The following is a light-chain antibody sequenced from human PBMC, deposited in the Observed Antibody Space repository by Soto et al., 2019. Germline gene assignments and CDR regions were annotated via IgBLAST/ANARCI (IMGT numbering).Light chain of an antibody. CDR2: GAS. V-gene: IGKV3-15*01. Sequence: EVVMTQSPAPLYVSPGERATISCRASHSVSSSLAWYQQKPGQAPRLLISGASTRAAGIPARFSGSGSGTEFTLTISSLQSEDFAVYYCQHYNTWPWTFGQGTKVDIK. J-gene: IGKJ1*01. CDR3: QHYNTWPWT. CDR1: HSVSSS.